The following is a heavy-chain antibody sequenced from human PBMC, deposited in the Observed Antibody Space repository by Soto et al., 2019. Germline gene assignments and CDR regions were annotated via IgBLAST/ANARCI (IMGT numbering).Heavy chain of an antibody. Sequence: GASVKVSCKASGYTFTSYGISWVRQAPGQGLEWMGWISAYNGNTNYAQKLQGRVTMTTDTSTSTAYMELRSLRSDDTAVYYCARSRLGPGPGNYYGMDVWGQGTTVTVSS. CDR1: GYTFTSYG. CDR2: ISAYNGNT. D-gene: IGHD3-10*01. V-gene: IGHV1-18*04. CDR3: ARSRLGPGPGNYYGMDV. J-gene: IGHJ6*02.